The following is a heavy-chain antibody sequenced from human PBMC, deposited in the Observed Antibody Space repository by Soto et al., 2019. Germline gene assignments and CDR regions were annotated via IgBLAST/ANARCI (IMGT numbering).Heavy chain of an antibody. J-gene: IGHJ6*02. D-gene: IGHD3-10*01. CDR1: GYSFTSYW. V-gene: IGHV5-51*01. CDR2: IYPGDSDT. Sequence: PGESLKTSCKGSGYSFTSYWIGWVRQMPGKGLEWMGIIYPGDSDTRYSPSFQGQVTISADKSISTAYLQWSSLKASDTAMYYCARLSGSGSYPYYYGMDVWGQGTTVTVSS. CDR3: ARLSGSGSYPYYYGMDV.